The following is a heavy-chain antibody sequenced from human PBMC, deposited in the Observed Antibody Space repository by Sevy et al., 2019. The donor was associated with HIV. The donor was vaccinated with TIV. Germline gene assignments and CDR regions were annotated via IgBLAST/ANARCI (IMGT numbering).Heavy chain of an antibody. CDR3: AHRPGGTYYDFWSGYPRVNWFDP. CDR2: IYWNDDK. J-gene: IGHJ5*02. Sequence: SGPTLVNPTQTLTLTCTFSGFSLSTSGVGVGWIRQPPGKALEWLALIYWNDDKRYTPSLKSRLTITKATSKTQVVLTMTNRDPADTATYYCAHRPGGTYYDFWSGYPRVNWFDPWGQGTLVTVSS. D-gene: IGHD3-3*01. CDR1: GFSLSTSGVG. V-gene: IGHV2-5*01.